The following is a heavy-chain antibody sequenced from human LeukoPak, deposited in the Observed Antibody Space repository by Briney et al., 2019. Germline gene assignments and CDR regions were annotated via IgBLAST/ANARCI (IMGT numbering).Heavy chain of an antibody. CDR3: ARTGDLDY. Sequence: PGGSLRLSCAASGFTFSTYWMSWVRQAPGKGLEWVATIKQDGSEKYSVDSVKGRFTISRDNAKNSLYLQMNSLRVEDTAVYYCARTGDLDYWGQGTLVTVSS. V-gene: IGHV3-7*05. J-gene: IGHJ4*02. CDR2: IKQDGSEK. CDR1: GFTFSTYW. D-gene: IGHD4-17*01.